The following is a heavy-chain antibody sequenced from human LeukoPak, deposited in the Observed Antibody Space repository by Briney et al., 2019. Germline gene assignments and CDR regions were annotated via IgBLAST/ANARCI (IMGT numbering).Heavy chain of an antibody. J-gene: IGHJ4*02. CDR2: INPGGSST. CDR1: GFTFSNYW. V-gene: IGHV3-74*01. Sequence: GGSLRLSCAASGFTFSNYWLHWVRQVPGNGLVWVSRINPGGSSTTYADSVKGRFTISRDNAKNTLYLQMNSLRAEDTAVYYCARSNQADDYWGQGTLVTVSS. D-gene: IGHD4-11*01. CDR3: ARSNQADDY.